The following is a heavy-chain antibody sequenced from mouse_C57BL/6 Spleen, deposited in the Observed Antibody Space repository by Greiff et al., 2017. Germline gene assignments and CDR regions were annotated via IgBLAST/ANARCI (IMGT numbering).Heavy chain of an antibody. V-gene: IGHV3-6*01. CDR1: GYYITSGYY. J-gene: IGHJ1*03. CDR3: ARPDYDGDWYFDG. D-gene: IGHD2-4*01. Sequence: DVQLQESGPGLVKPSQSLSLTCSVTGYYITSGYYWNWIRQFPGNKLEWMGYISYDGSNNYNPSLKNRISITRDTSKNQFFLKLNSVTTEDTATYYCARPDYDGDWYFDGWGTGTPVTVSS. CDR2: ISYDGSN.